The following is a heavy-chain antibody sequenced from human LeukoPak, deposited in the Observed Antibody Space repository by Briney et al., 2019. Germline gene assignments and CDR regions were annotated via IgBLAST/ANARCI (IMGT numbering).Heavy chain of an antibody. J-gene: IGHJ4*02. CDR2: IYYRGNT. CDR3: ARASSGYYWDFDY. CDR1: GFTFSSYA. V-gene: IGHV4-39*01. D-gene: IGHD3-22*01. Sequence: SGGSLRLSCAASGFTFSSYAMSWVRQPPGKGLEWIGSIYYRGNTYYNPSLKSRVTISADTSKNQFSLKVTSVTAADTAVYYCARASSGYYWDFDYWGQGTLVTVSS.